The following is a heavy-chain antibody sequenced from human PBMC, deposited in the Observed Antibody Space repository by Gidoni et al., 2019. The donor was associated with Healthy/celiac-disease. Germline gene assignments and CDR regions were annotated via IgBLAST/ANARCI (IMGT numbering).Heavy chain of an antibody. D-gene: IGHD3-3*01. Sequence: EVQLVASGGGLVQPGGALRRSCAASGFTFSSYRMHWVRQAPGKGLVWVSRINSDWSSTSYADSVKGRFTISRDNAKNTLYLQMNSLRAEDTAVYYCASSGFYYFWSGYTLYHFDYWGQGTLVTVSS. CDR3: ASSGFYYFWSGYTLYHFDY. CDR2: INSDWSST. V-gene: IGHV3-74*01. J-gene: IGHJ4*02. CDR1: GFTFSSYR.